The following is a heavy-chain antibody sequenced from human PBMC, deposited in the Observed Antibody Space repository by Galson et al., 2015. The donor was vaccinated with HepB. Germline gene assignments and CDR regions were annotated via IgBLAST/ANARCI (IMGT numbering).Heavy chain of an antibody. J-gene: IGHJ4*02. CDR2: IDPSDSYT. V-gene: IGHV5-10-1*01. Sequence: QSGAEVKKPGESLRISCKGPGYSFTNSWISWVRQMPGKGLQWMGRIDPSDSYTNYSPSFQGHVSMSADKSISTAYLQWSSLKASDTAVYFCARLQGSGTYPDDYWGQGTLVTVSS. D-gene: IGHD3-10*01. CDR3: ARLQGSGTYPDDY. CDR1: GYSFTNSW.